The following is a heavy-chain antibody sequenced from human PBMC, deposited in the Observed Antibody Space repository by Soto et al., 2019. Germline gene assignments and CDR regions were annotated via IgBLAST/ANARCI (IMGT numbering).Heavy chain of an antibody. Sequence: EVQLVESGGGLVQPGGSLRLSCAASGFTVSSNYMSWVRQAPGKGLEWVSVIYSATSKYYADSVKGRFTIFRDNSQNTVDLQMNSLRVEDTAVYDCARDRCSGASCYEIDYWGQGTLVIVSS. CDR1: GFTVSSNY. V-gene: IGHV3-66*01. CDR2: IYSATSK. CDR3: ARDRCSGASCYEIDY. D-gene: IGHD2-15*01. J-gene: IGHJ4*02.